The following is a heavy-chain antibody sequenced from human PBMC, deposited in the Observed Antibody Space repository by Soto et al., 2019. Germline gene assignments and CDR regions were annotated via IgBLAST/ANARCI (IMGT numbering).Heavy chain of an antibody. CDR1: GFSLSTSGVG. Sequence: QITLKESGPTLVKPTQTLTLTCTFSGFSLSTSGVGVGWIRQPPGKALEWLALIYWDDDKRYSPSLTSRLTITKDTSKNHVVLTMTYMDPVDTATYYCAHTRITMVRGVISYYFDYWGQGTLVTVSS. CDR2: IYWDDDK. J-gene: IGHJ4*02. V-gene: IGHV2-5*02. D-gene: IGHD3-10*01. CDR3: AHTRITMVRGVISYYFDY.